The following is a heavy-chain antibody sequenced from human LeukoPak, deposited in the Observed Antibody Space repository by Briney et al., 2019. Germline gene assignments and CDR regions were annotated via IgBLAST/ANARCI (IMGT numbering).Heavy chain of an antibody. V-gene: IGHV3-23*01. CDR2: ISDNGGRS. Sequence: GGSLRLSCAASGFTFSNYAMGWVRQAPGKGLEWVSAISDNGGRSFYADSVKGRFTISRDNSKNTLYLQMNSLRAEDTAEYYCATRYYFDYWGQGALVTVSS. CDR1: GFTFSNYA. J-gene: IGHJ4*02. CDR3: ATRYYFDY.